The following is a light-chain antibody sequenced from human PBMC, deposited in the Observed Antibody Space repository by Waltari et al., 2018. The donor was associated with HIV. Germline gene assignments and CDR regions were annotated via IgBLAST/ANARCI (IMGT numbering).Light chain of an antibody. V-gene: IGLV3-21*02. CDR1: NIEIKN. J-gene: IGLJ2*01. Sequence: SYVLAQPPSVSVAPGQTAQITCWGNNIEIKNVHWYQQKPGQAPVLVVHDDSHRPSGIPERFSGSNSGNTATLTISRVEAGDEADYFCQVWDTSSDQGVFGGGTKLTVL. CDR3: QVWDTSSDQGV. CDR2: DDS.